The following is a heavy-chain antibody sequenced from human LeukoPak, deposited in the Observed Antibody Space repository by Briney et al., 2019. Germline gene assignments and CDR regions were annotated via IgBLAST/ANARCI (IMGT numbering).Heavy chain of an antibody. D-gene: IGHD3-22*01. Sequence: GASVTVSCKASGYTFTGYYMHWVRQAPGQGLEWMGWINPNSGGTNYAQKFQGRVTMTRDTSISTAYMELSRLRSDDTAVYYCARDGTHGSDSSGSLPGYWGQGTLVTVSS. CDR3: ARDGTHGSDSSGSLPGY. J-gene: IGHJ4*02. CDR1: GYTFTGYY. V-gene: IGHV1-2*02. CDR2: INPNSGGT.